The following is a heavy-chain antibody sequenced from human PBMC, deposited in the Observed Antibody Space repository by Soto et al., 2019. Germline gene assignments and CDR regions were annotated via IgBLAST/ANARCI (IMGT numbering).Heavy chain of an antibody. CDR3: ARRVWDIVVVPAAGWYYYYYYMDV. CDR2: IYYSGST. J-gene: IGHJ6*03. V-gene: IGHV4-39*01. D-gene: IGHD2-2*01. Sequence: PSETLSLTCTVSGGCISSSSYYWGRIRQPPGKGLEWIGSIYYSGSTYYNPSLKSRVTISVDTSKNQFSLKLSSVTAADTAVYYCARRVWDIVVVPAAGWYYYYYYMDVWGKGTTVTVSS. CDR1: GGCISSSSYY.